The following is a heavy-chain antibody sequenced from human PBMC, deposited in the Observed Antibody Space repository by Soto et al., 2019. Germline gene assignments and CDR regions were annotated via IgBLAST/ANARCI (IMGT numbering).Heavy chain of an antibody. V-gene: IGHV2-5*01. CDR1: GFSLSKSGVG. D-gene: IGHD6-6*01. Sequence: SGPTLVNPTQTLTLTCSFSGFSLSKSGVGVGWIRQPPGKALEWLALIYWSGDEHYRPSLKTRLTITKDTSKNQVVLTMTNMDPVDTATYYCARGVATRPVFAFDIWGQGTMVTVSS. J-gene: IGHJ3*02. CDR2: IYWSGDE. CDR3: ARGVATRPVFAFDI.